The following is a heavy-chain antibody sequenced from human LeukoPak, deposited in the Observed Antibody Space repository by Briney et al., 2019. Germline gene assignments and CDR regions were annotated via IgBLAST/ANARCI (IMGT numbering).Heavy chain of an antibody. J-gene: IGHJ4*02. CDR1: GFTFSTYE. CDR3: AREGQDLFDY. V-gene: IGHV3-48*03. CDR2: ISSSGNTI. Sequence: GSLRLSCVVSGFTFSTYEMNXXRQAPGKXXXXVSYISSSGNTIFYADSVRGRFTISRDNAKNSLYLQMNSLRAEDTAVYYCAREGQDLFDYWGQGTLVTVSS. D-gene: IGHD2-15*01.